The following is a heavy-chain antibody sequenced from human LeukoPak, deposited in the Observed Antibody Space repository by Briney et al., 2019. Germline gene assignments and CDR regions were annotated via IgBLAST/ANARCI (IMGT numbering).Heavy chain of an antibody. CDR3: AKVTDSSGYFPSDY. J-gene: IGHJ4*02. D-gene: IGHD3-22*01. CDR2: IWYDGSNK. Sequence: GRSLRLSCAASGFTFSRHAMHRVPQAPGKGLKWVAVIWYDGSNKYYADSVKGRSTISRDNSNTTLYLQMNSLTADDTAVYYCAKVTDSSGYFPSDYWGRGSLVSVCS. V-gene: IGHV3-33*06. CDR1: GFTFSRHA.